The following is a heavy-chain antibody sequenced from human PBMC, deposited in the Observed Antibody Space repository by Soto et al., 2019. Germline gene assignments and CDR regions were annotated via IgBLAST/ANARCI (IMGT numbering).Heavy chain of an antibody. CDR1: ADTFNSYS. J-gene: IGHJ5*02. D-gene: IGHD4-17*01. V-gene: IGHV1-69*01. CDR3: ARSLEGTTVTNWFDP. CDR2: ITPVFGKA. Sequence: QVQLVQSGAEVKKPGSSVKVSCKASADTFNSYSLSWLRQAPGQRLEWMGGITPVFGKADYAQSFEDRLTITADDSTSTVYMELSSLRSDDTAVYYCARSLEGTTVTNWFDPWGQGALVTVSS.